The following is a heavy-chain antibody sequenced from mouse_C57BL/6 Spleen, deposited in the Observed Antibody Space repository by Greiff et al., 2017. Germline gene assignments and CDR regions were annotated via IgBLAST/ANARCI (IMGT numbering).Heavy chain of an antibody. CDR3: ARWLPNYYAMDY. CDR1: GYAFSSYW. V-gene: IGHV1-80*01. J-gene: IGHJ4*01. CDR2: IYPGDGDT. Sequence: VQLQESGAELVKPGASVKISCKASGYAFSSYWMNWVKQRPGKGLEWIGQIYPGDGDTNYNGKFKGKATLTADKSSSTAYMQLSSLTSEDSAVYFCARWLPNYYAMDYWGQGTSVTVSS. D-gene: IGHD2-2*01.